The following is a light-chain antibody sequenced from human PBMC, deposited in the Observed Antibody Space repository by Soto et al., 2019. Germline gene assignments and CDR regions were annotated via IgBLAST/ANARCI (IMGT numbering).Light chain of an antibody. Sequence: EVVLTQTPGTLSLSPGERATLSCRASQTVSRSYLAWYQQKPGQAPRLLIYGGSSRATGIPDRFSGSGSVTDFTLTISRLEPEDFAVYYCQQYGSSPVTFGQGTKVDI. CDR2: GGS. CDR3: QQYGSSPVT. CDR1: QTVSRSY. J-gene: IGKJ1*01. V-gene: IGKV3-20*01.